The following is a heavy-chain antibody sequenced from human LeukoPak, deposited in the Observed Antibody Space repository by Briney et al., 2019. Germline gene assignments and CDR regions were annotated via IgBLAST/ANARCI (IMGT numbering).Heavy chain of an antibody. D-gene: IGHD4-11*01. CDR2: IKQDGSEQ. CDR3: TREYLTVSYFDY. CDR1: GFTFSSYW. J-gene: IGHJ4*02. Sequence: GGSLRLSCAASGFTFSSYWMSWVRQAPGKGLEWVANIKQDGSEQYYVDSVKGRFTISRDNAKNSLFLQMNSQRGEDTAVYYCTREYLTVSYFDYWGQGTLVTVSS. V-gene: IGHV3-7*05.